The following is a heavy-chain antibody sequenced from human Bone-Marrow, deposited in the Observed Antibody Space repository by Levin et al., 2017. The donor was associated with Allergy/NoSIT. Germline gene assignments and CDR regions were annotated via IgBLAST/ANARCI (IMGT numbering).Heavy chain of an antibody. CDR2: ISASGGST. D-gene: IGHD6-6*01. CDR1: GSPFTTYA. CDR3: AKGPFSSSSRGYYFDF. J-gene: IGHJ4*02. V-gene: IGHV3-23*01. Sequence: QAGGSLRLSCAASGSPFTTYALGWVRQAPGKGLEWVSVISASGGSTDYADSVKGRFTISRDNSKNTLYLQMNSLRADDTAVYYCAKGPFSSSSRGYYFDFWGQGALVTVSS.